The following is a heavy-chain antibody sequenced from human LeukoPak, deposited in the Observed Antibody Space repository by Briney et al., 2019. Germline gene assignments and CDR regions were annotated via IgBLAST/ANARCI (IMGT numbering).Heavy chain of an antibody. J-gene: IGHJ6*02. CDR2: ISGYNGNT. CDR1: GYRFTSYG. Sequence: ASVKVSCKTSGYRFTSYGISWVRQAPGQGLEWMGWISGYNGNTNYADSRDFAQKYQGRVTMTTDKSTSTAYMELRSLRSDDTAMYYCARGEGSGSYGYHDGRGQPTSATVSS. V-gene: IGHV1-18*01. D-gene: IGHD3-10*01. CDR3: ARGEGSGSYGYHDG.